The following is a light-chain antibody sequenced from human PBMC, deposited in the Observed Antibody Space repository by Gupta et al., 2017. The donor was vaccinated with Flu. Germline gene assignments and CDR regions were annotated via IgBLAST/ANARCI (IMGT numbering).Light chain of an antibody. CDR1: NIGSKS. Sequence: SYVLTPPPSVSVSPGKTARITCGGNNIGSKSVHWYQQKPGQAPVLVVHDDGDRPSGIPERFSGSNSGNTATLTISKVEAGDEADYYCQVWDSSSDHPGVFGGGTKLTVL. V-gene: IGLV3-21*03. CDR2: DDG. J-gene: IGLJ2*01. CDR3: QVWDSSSDHPGV.